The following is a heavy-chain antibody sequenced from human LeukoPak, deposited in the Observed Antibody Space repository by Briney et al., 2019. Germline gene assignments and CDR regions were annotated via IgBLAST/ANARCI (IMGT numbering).Heavy chain of an antibody. CDR1: GFTFSSYA. D-gene: IGHD6-19*01. V-gene: IGHV3-30-3*01. Sequence: GGSLRLSCAASGFTFSSYAMPWVRQAPGKGLEWVAVISYDGSNKYYADSVKGRFTISRDNSKNTLYLQMNSLRAEDTAVYYCARPEYSSGWPNAFDIWGQGTMVTVSS. J-gene: IGHJ3*02. CDR3: ARPEYSSGWPNAFDI. CDR2: ISYDGSNK.